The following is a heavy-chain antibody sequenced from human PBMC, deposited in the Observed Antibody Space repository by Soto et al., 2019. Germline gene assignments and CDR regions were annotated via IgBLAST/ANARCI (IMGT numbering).Heavy chain of an antibody. J-gene: IGHJ4*02. CDR2: IYYSGST. CDR1: GGSIRSGGYS. Sequence: SETLSLTCTVSGGSIRSGGYSWNWVRQLPGKGLEWIGYIYYSGSTYYNPSLESRVTISVALSKNQFSLKLNSVTAADTAVYYCARASELGRRIQYFDYWGQGTQVTVSS. V-gene: IGHV4-31*03. CDR3: ARASELGRRIQYFDY. D-gene: IGHD3-3*02.